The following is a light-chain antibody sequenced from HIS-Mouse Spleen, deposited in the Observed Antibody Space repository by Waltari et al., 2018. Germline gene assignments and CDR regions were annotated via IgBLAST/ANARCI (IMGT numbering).Light chain of an antibody. J-gene: IGLJ3*02. Sequence: QSVLTQPPSASGTPGPRVTISCSGSRSHIGSHYVHWYQQLPGTAPKLLIYRNNQRPSGVPDRFSGSKSGTSASLAISGLRSEDEADYYCAAWDDSLSGRVFGGGTKLTVL. CDR2: RNN. CDR3: AAWDDSLSGRV. CDR1: RSHIGSHY. V-gene: IGLV1-47*01.